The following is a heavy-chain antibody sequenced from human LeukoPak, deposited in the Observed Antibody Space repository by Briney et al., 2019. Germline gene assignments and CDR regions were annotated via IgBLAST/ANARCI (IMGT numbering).Heavy chain of an antibody. CDR3: AAREQLGYCSGGSCYNFDY. CDR1: GGSFSGYY. CDR2: INHSGST. Sequence: SETLSLTCAVYGGSFSGYYWSWIRQPPGKGLEWIGEINHSGSTNYNPSLKSRVTISVDTSKNQFSLKLSSVTAADTAVYYCAAREQLGYCSGGSCYNFDYWGQGTLVTVS. D-gene: IGHD2-15*01. V-gene: IGHV4-34*01. J-gene: IGHJ4*02.